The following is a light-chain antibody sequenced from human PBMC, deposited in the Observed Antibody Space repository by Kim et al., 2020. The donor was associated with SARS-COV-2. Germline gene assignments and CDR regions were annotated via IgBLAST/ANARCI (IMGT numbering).Light chain of an antibody. CDR2: GAS. Sequence: EIVLTQSPGTLSLSPGERATLSCRTSQSVSSSSLAWYQQRPGQAPWLLIYGASRRATGIPDRFSGSGSGTDFTLTISRLEPEDFAVYYCQQYGSSPVSFGQGTKLEI. J-gene: IGKJ2*03. V-gene: IGKV3-20*01. CDR3: QQYGSSPVS. CDR1: QSVSSSS.